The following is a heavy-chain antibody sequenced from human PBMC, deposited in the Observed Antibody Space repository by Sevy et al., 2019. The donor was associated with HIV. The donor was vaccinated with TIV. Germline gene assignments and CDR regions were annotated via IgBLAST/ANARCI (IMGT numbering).Heavy chain of an antibody. J-gene: IGHJ4*02. CDR2: ISHDGFNQ. V-gene: IGHV3-30*04. CDR1: GFTFSDYA. CDR3: ARDRRAGYSSNWYRDFDY. D-gene: IGHD6-13*01. Sequence: GGSLRLSCAASGFTFSDYAMHWVRQAPGKGLEWVAVISHDGFNQYYADFVKGRLTISRDSSKTTLYLEMHSLRAEDTALYYCARDRRAGYSSNWYRDFDYWGQGTLVTVSS.